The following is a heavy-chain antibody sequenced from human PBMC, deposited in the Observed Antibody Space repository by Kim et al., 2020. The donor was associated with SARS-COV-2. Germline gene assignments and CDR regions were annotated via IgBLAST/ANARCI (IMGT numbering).Heavy chain of an antibody. Sequence: SETLSLTCAVYGGSFSGYYWSWIRQPPGKGLEWIGEINHSGSTNYNPSLKSRVTISVDTSKNQFSLKLSSVTAADTAVYYCARGLHPSIMITFGGVIGPHFDYWGQGTLVTVSS. J-gene: IGHJ4*02. CDR3: ARGLHPSIMITFGGVIGPHFDY. CDR2: INHSGST. D-gene: IGHD3-16*02. V-gene: IGHV4-34*01. CDR1: GGSFSGYY.